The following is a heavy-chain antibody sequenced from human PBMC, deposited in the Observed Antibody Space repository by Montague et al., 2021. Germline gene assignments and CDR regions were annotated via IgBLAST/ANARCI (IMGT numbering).Heavy chain of an antibody. CDR3: AHRRCGYDLWY. D-gene: IGHD5-12*01. V-gene: IGHV2-5*02. CDR1: GFSLSTSGVG. CDR2: IYWDDDK. Sequence: PALVKPTQTLTLTCTFSGFSLSTSGVGVGWIRQPPGKALEWLALIYWDDDKRYSPSLESRLTITKDTSKNQVVLTMTNMDPVDTATYYCAHRRCGYDLWYWGQGTLVTVSS. J-gene: IGHJ4*02.